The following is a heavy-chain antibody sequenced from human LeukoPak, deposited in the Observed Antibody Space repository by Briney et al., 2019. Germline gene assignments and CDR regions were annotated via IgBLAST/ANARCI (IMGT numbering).Heavy chain of an antibody. CDR2: IYTSGST. CDR1: GGSISSGSYY. J-gene: IGHJ4*02. CDR3: ARDGLGHFDY. Sequence: PSQTLSLTCTVSGGSISSGSYYWSWIRQPAGKGLEWIGRIYTSGSTNYNPSPKSRVTMSVDTSKNQFSLKLSSVTAADTAVYYCARDGLGHFDYWGQGTLVTVSS. D-gene: IGHD3-16*01. V-gene: IGHV4-61*02.